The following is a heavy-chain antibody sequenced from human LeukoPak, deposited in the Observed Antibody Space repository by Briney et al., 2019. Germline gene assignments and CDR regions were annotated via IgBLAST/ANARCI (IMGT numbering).Heavy chain of an antibody. Sequence: GGSLRLSCAASGFTFGSYGMHWVRQAPGKGLEWVAVIWYDGSNKYYADSVKGRFTISRDNSKNTLYLQVNSLRAEDTAVYYCARGKREVLNTRVFDYWGQGTLVTVSS. CDR2: IWYDGSNK. V-gene: IGHV3-33*01. CDR3: ARGKREVLNTRVFDY. D-gene: IGHD1-26*01. J-gene: IGHJ4*02. CDR1: GFTFGSYG.